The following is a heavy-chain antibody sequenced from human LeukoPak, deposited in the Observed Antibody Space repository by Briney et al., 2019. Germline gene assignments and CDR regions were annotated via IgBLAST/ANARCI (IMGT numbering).Heavy chain of an antibody. V-gene: IGHV1-58*02. J-gene: IGHJ4*02. CDR3: AADRYYYGSEL. CDR2: IVVGSGNT. Sequence: ASVKVSCKASGYTFTSYGISWVRQAPGQGLEWIGWIVVGSGNTNYAQKFQERVTITRDMSTSTAYMELSSLRSEDTAVYYCAADRYYYGSELWGQGTLVTVSS. D-gene: IGHD3-10*01. CDR1: GYTFTSYG.